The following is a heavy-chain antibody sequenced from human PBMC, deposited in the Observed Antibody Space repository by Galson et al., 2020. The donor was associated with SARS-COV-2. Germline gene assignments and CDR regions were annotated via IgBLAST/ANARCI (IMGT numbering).Heavy chain of an antibody. J-gene: IGHJ4*02. D-gene: IGHD2-21*01. CDR3: ARFGCGGDCYGD. CDR2: IYSGGST. V-gene: IGHV3-53*01. CDR1: GFTVSSNY. Sequence: GSLRLSCAASGFTVSSNYMSWVRQAPGKGLEWVSVIYSGGSTYYADSVKGRFTISRDNSNNTLYLQMNSLRAEDTAVYYCARFGCGGDCYGDWGQGTLVTVSS.